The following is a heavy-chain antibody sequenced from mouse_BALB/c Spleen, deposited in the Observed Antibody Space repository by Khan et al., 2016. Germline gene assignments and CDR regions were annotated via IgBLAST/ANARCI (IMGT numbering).Heavy chain of an antibody. Sequence: EVQLVESGPGLMKPSQSLSLTCTVTGYSITSDYAWNWIRQFPGNKLEWMGYIIYSGSTTYTPSLTRRISITRDTSKNKFFLQLNSVTIEDTATYYCASDGPNYAMDYWGQVTSVTVSS. J-gene: IGHJ4*01. CDR3: ASDGPNYAMDY. D-gene: IGHD2-3*01. V-gene: IGHV3-2*02. CDR1: GYSITSDYA. CDR2: IIYSGST.